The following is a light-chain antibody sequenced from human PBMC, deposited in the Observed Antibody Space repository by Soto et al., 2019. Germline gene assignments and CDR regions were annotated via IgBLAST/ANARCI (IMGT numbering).Light chain of an antibody. Sequence: EILFTQSPGTLSLSPGERATLSCRASQTISSSYLAWYQQKPGQAPRLLIYDASSRATGIPDRLSGSGSGTDFILTIRSLEPEDFALYYCQQYGSSRTFGQGTKVDIK. J-gene: IGKJ1*01. CDR2: DAS. CDR1: QTISSSY. CDR3: QQYGSSRT. V-gene: IGKV3-20*01.